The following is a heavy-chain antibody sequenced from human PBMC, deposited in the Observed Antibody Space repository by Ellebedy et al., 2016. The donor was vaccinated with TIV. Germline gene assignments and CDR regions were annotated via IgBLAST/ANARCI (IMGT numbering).Heavy chain of an antibody. J-gene: IGHJ6*02. Sequence: GGSLRLSXAASGFTFSSYALSWVRQAPGHGLEWMGLINPGDGGKLFAQEFQGRVTMTSDTSTSTGYVELSSLRSEDTAVYYCAREQHGSAPDVWGQGTTVTVSS. D-gene: IGHD3-10*01. CDR2: INPGDGGK. CDR1: GFTFSSYA. CDR3: AREQHGSAPDV. V-gene: IGHV1-46*01.